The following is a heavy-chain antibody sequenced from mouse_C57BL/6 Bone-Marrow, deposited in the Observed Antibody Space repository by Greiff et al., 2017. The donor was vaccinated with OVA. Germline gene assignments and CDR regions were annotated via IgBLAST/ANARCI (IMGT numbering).Heavy chain of an antibody. V-gene: IGHV5-2*01. J-gene: IGHJ1*03. Sequence: DVMLVESGGGLVQPGESLKLSCESNEYEFPSHDMSWVRKTPEKRLELVAAINSDGGSTYYPDTMERRFIISRDNTKKTPYLQMRSLRSEDAALYDCARHGGLGQWYFDVWGTGTTVTVSS. CDR1: EYEFPSHD. CDR2: INSDGGST. D-gene: IGHD4-1*01. CDR3: ARHGGLGQWYFDV.